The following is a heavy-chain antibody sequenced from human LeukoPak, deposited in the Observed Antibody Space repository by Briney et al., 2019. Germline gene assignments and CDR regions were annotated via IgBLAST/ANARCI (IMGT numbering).Heavy chain of an antibody. Sequence: TGGSLRLSCAASGFTFSSYWMSWVRQAPGKGLEWVANIKQDGSEKYYVDSVKGRFTISRDNAKNSLYLQMNSLRAEDTAVYYCARGTIAAAGYYYSDYWGQGTQVTVSS. V-gene: IGHV3-7*04. CDR1: GFTFSSYW. D-gene: IGHD6-13*01. J-gene: IGHJ4*02. CDR2: IKQDGSEK. CDR3: ARGTIAAAGYYYSDY.